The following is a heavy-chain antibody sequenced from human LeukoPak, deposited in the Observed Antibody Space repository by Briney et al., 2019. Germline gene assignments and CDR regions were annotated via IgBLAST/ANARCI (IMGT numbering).Heavy chain of an antibody. Sequence: PGGSLRLSCAASGFTFSSYSMNWVRQAPGKGLEWVSSISSSSSYIYYADSVKGRFTISRDNAKNSLYLQMNSLRAEDTAVYYCARDRPRYCSGGSCYSLPPGLRPFDYWGQGTLVTVSS. V-gene: IGHV3-21*01. CDR3: ARDRPRYCSGGSCYSLPPGLRPFDY. CDR2: ISSSSSYI. CDR1: GFTFSSYS. J-gene: IGHJ4*02. D-gene: IGHD2-15*01.